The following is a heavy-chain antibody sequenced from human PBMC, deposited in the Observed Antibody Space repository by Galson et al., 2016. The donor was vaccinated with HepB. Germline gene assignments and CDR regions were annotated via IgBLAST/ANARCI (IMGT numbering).Heavy chain of an antibody. CDR3: AGEIATNSYYYYGMDV. CDR1: GFTFSSFE. J-gene: IGHJ6*02. CDR2: ISGASSPI. D-gene: IGHD2-21*01. V-gene: IGHV3-48*03. Sequence: SLRLSCAASGFTFSSFEMTWVRQAPGKGLEWISYISGASSPIYYADSVKGRFTISRDNAKNSLYLQMDTLRAEDTAVYFCAGEIATNSYYYYGMDVWGQGTMVTVSS.